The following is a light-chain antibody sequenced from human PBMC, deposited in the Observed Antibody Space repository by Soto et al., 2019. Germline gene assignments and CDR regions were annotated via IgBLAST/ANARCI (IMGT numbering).Light chain of an antibody. CDR3: QPYNNWPPLT. CDR2: GAS. J-gene: IGKJ4*01. Sequence: EIVMTQSPATLSVSPGERATLSCRTSQSVSSNLAWYQQKPGQAPRLLIYGASTRAAGIPVRFSGSGSGTEFTLTISSLQSEDFAVYYCQPYNNWPPLTFGGGTKVDIK. CDR1: QSVSSN. V-gene: IGKV3-15*01.